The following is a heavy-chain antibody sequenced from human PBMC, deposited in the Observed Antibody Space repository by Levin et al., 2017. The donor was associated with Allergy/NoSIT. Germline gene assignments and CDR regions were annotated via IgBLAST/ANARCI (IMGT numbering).Heavy chain of an antibody. Sequence: GESLKISCAASGFIFSRYAMSWVRQAPGKGLEWVSAISGSGSTYNADSVKGRVTISRDNSKNTLYLQMNTLRTEDTAVYYCAKTPLAVVGSAPYYFDYWGQGTLVTVSS. J-gene: IGHJ4*02. CDR2: ISGSGST. CDR1: GFIFSRYA. V-gene: IGHV3-23*01. D-gene: IGHD2-15*01. CDR3: AKTPLAVVGSAPYYFDY.